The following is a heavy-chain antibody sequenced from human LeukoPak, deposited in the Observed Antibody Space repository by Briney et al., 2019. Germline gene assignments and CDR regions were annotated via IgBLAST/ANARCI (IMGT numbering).Heavy chain of an antibody. CDR3: ASDVVVVVAATMGGDSPGY. J-gene: IGHJ4*02. V-gene: IGHV3-21*01. D-gene: IGHD2-15*01. CDR2: ISSSSSYI. CDR1: GFTFSSYS. Sequence: GGSLRLSCAASGFTFSSYSMSWVRQALGKGLEWVSSISSSSSYIYYADSVKGRFTISRDNAMNSLYLQMNSLRAEDTAVYYCASDVVVVVAATMGGDSPGYWGQGTLVTVSS.